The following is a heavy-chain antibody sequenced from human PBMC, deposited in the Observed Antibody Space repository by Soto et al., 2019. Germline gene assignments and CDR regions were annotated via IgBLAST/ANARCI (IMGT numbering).Heavy chain of an antibody. V-gene: IGHV3-23*01. Sequence: GGSLRLSCAASGFTFSSYAMSWVRQAPGKGLEWVSAISGSGGSTYYADSVKGRFTISRDNSKNTLYLQMNSLRAEDTAVYYCANGGTNSGWYVWGNDYWGQGTLVTVSS. CDR3: ANGGTNSGWYVWGNDY. J-gene: IGHJ4*02. CDR2: ISGSGGST. CDR1: GFTFSSYA. D-gene: IGHD6-19*01.